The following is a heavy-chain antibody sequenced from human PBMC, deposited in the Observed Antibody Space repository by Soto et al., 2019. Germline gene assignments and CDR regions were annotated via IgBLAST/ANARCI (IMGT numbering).Heavy chain of an antibody. CDR3: ARTAAGGWFDP. D-gene: IGHD3-10*01. Sequence: QLQLQESGSGLLKPSQTLSLTCAVSGGSINSGGDSWSWIRQPPGKGLEWIGYIYHSGGTYYNPSLQSRVIISIARSKTPFSLKLTSVTAADTAVYCCARTAAGGWFDPWGQGTLVTVSS. CDR1: GGSINSGGDS. CDR2: IYHSGGT. V-gene: IGHV4-30-2*01. J-gene: IGHJ5*02.